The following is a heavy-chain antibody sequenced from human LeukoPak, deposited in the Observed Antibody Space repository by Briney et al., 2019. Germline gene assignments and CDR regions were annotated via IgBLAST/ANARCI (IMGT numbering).Heavy chain of an antibody. V-gene: IGHV3-74*01. D-gene: IGHD4-23*01. CDR1: GFTFSGYW. CDR2: INSDGNSP. CDR3: ARDYGGDHYFDY. J-gene: IGHJ4*02. Sequence: GGSLRLSCAASGFTFSGYWMHWVRQGPGEGLVWVARINSDGNSPTYADSVKGRFTISGDNAKNTLYLQMNSLRAEDTAVYYCARDYGGDHYFDYWGQGALVTVSS.